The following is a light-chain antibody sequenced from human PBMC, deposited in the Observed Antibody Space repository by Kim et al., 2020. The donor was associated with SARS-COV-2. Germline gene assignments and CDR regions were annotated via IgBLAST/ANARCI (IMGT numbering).Light chain of an antibody. CDR2: DAS. Sequence: LAPGEEPTPTCRAGQGVGSQLAGYQQKAGQAPRLVIYDASNRATGIPARFSGRGSGTDFTLTISSLEPEDFAVYFCQQRRFWPVTFGQGTKVDIK. J-gene: IGKJ1*01. CDR3: QQRRFWPVT. CDR1: QGVGSQ. V-gene: IGKV3-11*01.